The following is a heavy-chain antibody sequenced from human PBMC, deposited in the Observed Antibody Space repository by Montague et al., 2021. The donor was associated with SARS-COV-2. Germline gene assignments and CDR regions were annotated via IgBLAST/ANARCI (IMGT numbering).Heavy chain of an antibody. CDR2: TYYRSKWSN. CDR3: TRAVWGVRDY. CDR1: GDSVSSNSVS. V-gene: IGHV6-1*01. J-gene: IGHJ4*02. Sequence: CAISGDSVSSNSVSWNWIRQSPSRGLEWLGRTYYRSKWSNEYALSVKSRITITPDTSKNQLPLQLTSVTPEDTAVYYCTRAVWGVRDYWGQGSLVTVFS. D-gene: IGHD3-10*01.